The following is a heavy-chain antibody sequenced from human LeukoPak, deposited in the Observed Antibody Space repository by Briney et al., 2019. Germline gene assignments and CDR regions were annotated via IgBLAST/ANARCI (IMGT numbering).Heavy chain of an antibody. D-gene: IGHD3-16*02. CDR1: GFTFSSYA. V-gene: IGHV3-23*01. Sequence: PGGSLRVSCAASGFTFSSYAMSWVRQAPGKGLEWVSAISDSGGSTYYADSVKGRFTISRDNSKNTLYLQMNSLRAEDTAVYYCAKDQALMITFGGVIANDAFDIWGQGTMVTVSS. J-gene: IGHJ3*02. CDR2: ISDSGGST. CDR3: AKDQALMITFGGVIANDAFDI.